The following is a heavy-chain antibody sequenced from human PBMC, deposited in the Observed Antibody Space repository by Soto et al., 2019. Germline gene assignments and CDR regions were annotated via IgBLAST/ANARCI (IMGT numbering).Heavy chain of an antibody. Sequence: QVQLVQSGAEVKKPGASVRVSCKASGYTFTNYGISWVRQAPGQGLEWMGWVSGYNGNTNYAQKLRGRVTMTTDTSTTTAYMELRTLRSDDTAVYYCARDEGSHGFDSWGQGTLVTVSS. CDR1: GYTFTNYG. CDR2: VSGYNGNT. CDR3: ARDEGSHGFDS. D-gene: IGHD6-19*01. J-gene: IGHJ4*02. V-gene: IGHV1-18*04.